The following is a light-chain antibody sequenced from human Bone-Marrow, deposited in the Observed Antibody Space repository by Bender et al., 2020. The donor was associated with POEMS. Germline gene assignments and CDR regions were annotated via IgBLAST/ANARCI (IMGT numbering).Light chain of an antibody. CDR2: EVS. CDR1: GSYFGHFIL. CDR3: CSYAGSSTSV. Sequence: QSALTQPASVSGSLGQSITISCTGTGSYFGHFILVSWYQHHPDKAPKLIIYEVSKRPSGVSNRFSGSKSGNTASLTISGLQAEDEADYYCCSYAGSSTSVFGGGTKLTVL. J-gene: IGLJ2*01. V-gene: IGLV2-23*02.